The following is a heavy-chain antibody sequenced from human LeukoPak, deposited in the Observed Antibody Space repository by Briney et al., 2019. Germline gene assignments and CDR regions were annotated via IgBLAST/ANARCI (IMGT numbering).Heavy chain of an antibody. V-gene: IGHV1-69*06. CDR1: GGTFSSYA. D-gene: IGHD6-13*01. J-gene: IGHJ4*02. CDR2: IIPIFGTA. Sequence: ASVKVSCKASGGTFSSYAISWVRQAPGQGLEWMGGIIPIFGTANYAQKFQGRVTITADKSTSTAYMELSSLRSEDTAVYYCARVGAPYSSSWYYDYWGQGTLVTVSS. CDR3: ARVGAPYSSSWYYDY.